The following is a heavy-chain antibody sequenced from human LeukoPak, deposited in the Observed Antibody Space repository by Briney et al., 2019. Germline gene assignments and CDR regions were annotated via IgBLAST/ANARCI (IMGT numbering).Heavy chain of an antibody. Sequence: PGGSLRLSCAASGFTFSSYAMSWVRQAPGKGLEWVSAISGSGGSTYYADSVKGRFTISRDNSKNTLYLQMNSLRAEDTAVYYCAKEGDSSGYYPEGLLDYWGQGTLVTVSS. CDR1: GFTFSSYA. D-gene: IGHD3-22*01. V-gene: IGHV3-23*01. CDR2: ISGSGGST. CDR3: AKEGDSSGYYPEGLLDY. J-gene: IGHJ4*02.